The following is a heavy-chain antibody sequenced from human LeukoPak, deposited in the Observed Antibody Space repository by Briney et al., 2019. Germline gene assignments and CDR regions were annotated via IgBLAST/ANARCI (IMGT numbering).Heavy chain of an antibody. D-gene: IGHD6-19*01. V-gene: IGHV3-30*18. CDR1: GFTFSSYG. CDR3: AKSAGYSSGWYGDYLDT. Sequence: PGGSLRLSCAASGFTFSSYGLLWVRQAPGKGLEWVAVISYDGSNKYHADSVKGRFTISRDKSKNTLYPQMNSLRAEDTAVYYCAKSAGYSSGWYGDYLDTWGQGTLVTVSS. CDR2: ISYDGSNK. J-gene: IGHJ4*02.